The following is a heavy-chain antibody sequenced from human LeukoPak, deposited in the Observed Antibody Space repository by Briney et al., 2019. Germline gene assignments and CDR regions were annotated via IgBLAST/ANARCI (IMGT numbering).Heavy chain of an antibody. J-gene: IGHJ4*02. CDR1: GGSICNYY. Sequence: SETLSLTCTVSGGSICNYYWSWMRQPPGKGLEWIGYIFYGGGTKYNPSLKSRVTISVDTSKNKFSLKLSSVTAADTAVYYCARGLSGSYYDYWGQGTLVTVSS. CDR3: ARGLSGSYYDY. D-gene: IGHD1-26*01. CDR2: IFYGGGT. V-gene: IGHV4-59*01.